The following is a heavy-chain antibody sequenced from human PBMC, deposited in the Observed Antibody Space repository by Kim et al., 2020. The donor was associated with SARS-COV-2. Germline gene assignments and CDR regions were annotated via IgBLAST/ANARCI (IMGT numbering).Heavy chain of an antibody. CDR3: AREGGYVFLWFENYGMDV. J-gene: IGHJ6*02. CDR2: ISYDGSNK. CDR1: GFTFSTYV. D-gene: IGHD3-10*01. V-gene: IGHV3-33*05. Sequence: GGSLRLSCAASGFTFSTYVMHWVRQAPGKGLEWVAVISYDGSNKYYADSVKGRFTISRDNSKNTLYLQMNSLRAEDTAVYYCAREGGYVFLWFENYGMDVWGQGTTDTVSS.